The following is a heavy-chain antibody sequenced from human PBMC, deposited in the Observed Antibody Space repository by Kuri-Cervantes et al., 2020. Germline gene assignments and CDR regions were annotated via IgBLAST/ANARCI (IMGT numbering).Heavy chain of an antibody. V-gene: IGHV3-11*04. Sequence: GESLKISCAASGFTFSDYYMSWIRQAPGKGLEWVSYLSNSGNTIYYADSVKGRFTISRDNSKNTLYLQMNSLRAEDTAVYYCARDGGSYYISWFDPRGQGTLVTVSS. CDR2: LSNSGNTI. CDR3: ARDGGSYYISWFDP. D-gene: IGHD1-26*01. J-gene: IGHJ5*02. CDR1: GFTFSDYY.